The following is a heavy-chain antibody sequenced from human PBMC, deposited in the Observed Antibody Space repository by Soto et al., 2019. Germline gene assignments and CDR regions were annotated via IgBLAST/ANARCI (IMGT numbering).Heavy chain of an antibody. CDR2: IYYSGST. J-gene: IGHJ4*02. CDR3: AREWATVVTPIDY. Sequence: QVQLQESGPGLVKPSQTLSLTCTVSGGSISSGDYYWSWIRQPPGKGLEWIGYIYYSGSTYYNPSLKSRVTISVDTSKNQFSLKLSSVTAADTAVYHCAREWATVVTPIDYWGQGTLVTVSS. CDR1: GGSISSGDYY. V-gene: IGHV4-30-4*01. D-gene: IGHD4-17*01.